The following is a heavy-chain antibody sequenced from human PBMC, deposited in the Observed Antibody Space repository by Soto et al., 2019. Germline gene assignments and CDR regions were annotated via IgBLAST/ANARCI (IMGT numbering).Heavy chain of an antibody. J-gene: IGHJ4*02. V-gene: IGHV1-69*02. CDR1: GGTFSSYT. Sequence: QVQLVQSGAEVKKPGSSVKVSCKASGGTFSSYTISWVRQAPGQGLEWMGRIIPILGIANYAQKFQGRVTITADKXTXXAYMELSSLRSEDTAVYYCARSRGRTPSEDKVLDYWGQGTLVTVSS. CDR3: ARSRGRTPSEDKVLDY. CDR2: IIPILGIA.